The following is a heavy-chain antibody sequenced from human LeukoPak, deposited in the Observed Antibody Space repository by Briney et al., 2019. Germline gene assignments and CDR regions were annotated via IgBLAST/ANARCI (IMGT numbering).Heavy chain of an antibody. J-gene: IGHJ4*02. Sequence: GGSLRLSCAASGFTFTDHWMHWVRQAPGKGLVWVSRIRSDGSDTNYADSVKGRFTISRDNAKNTLYLQMNSLGAEDTAVYYCGRDAVVGSGSIDYWGQGVLVTVSS. D-gene: IGHD3-10*01. CDR2: IRSDGSDT. CDR1: GFTFTDHW. CDR3: GRDAVVGSGSIDY. V-gene: IGHV3-74*01.